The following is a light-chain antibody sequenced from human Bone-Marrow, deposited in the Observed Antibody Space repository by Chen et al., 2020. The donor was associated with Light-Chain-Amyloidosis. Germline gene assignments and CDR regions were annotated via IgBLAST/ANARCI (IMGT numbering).Light chain of an antibody. CDR2: EVN. CDR1: SSDVGGDNH. J-gene: IGLJ1*01. Sequence: QSALTQPASVSGSPGQSITISCTGTSSDVGGDNHVSWYQQHSDKAPKFVIYEVNNRPSWVPDRFSGTNSDNTASLTISGLQTEDEADYFCSSYTITNTLVFGSGTRVTVL. V-gene: IGLV2-14*01. CDR3: SSYTITNTLV.